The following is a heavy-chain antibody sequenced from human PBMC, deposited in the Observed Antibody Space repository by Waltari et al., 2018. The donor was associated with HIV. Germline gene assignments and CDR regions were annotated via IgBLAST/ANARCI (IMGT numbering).Heavy chain of an antibody. D-gene: IGHD3-10*01. Sequence: QLHLLESGPGLVKPSETLSLTCSVSGGSIRTNTYSCAWIRQSPGKGLEWIGTIYYDGITYYNPSLESRVTISVDTSKSQFSLRLTSVTAADTAVYFCARERGGYYGSGTYPGGAMNVWGQGTTVIVSS. CDR3: ARERGGYYGSGTYPGGAMNV. CDR2: IYYDGIT. V-gene: IGHV4-39*07. J-gene: IGHJ6*02. CDR1: GGSIRTNTYS.